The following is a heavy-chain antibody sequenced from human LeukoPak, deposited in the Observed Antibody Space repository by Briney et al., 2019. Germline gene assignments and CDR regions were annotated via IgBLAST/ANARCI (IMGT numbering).Heavy chain of an antibody. V-gene: IGHV4-31*03. J-gene: IGHJ4*02. Sequence: SQTLSLTCTVSGGSISSGGYYWSWIRQHPGKGLEWIGYIYYSGSTYYNPSLKSRVTISVDTSKNQFSLKLSSVTAADTAVYYCARGPTDFWSGYYLDYRGQGTLVTVSS. D-gene: IGHD3-3*01. CDR3: ARGPTDFWSGYYLDY. CDR1: GGSISSGGYY. CDR2: IYYSGST.